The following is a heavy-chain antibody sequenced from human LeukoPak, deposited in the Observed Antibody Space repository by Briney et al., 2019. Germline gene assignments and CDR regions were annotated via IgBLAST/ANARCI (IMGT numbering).Heavy chain of an antibody. CDR2: IYSGGST. D-gene: IGHD6-19*01. CDR3: ARATYSSGWDYYFDY. J-gene: IGHJ4*02. V-gene: IGHV3-53*01. CDR1: GFTVSSNY. Sequence: PGGSLRLSCAASGFTVSSNYMSWVRQAPGKGLEWVSVIYSGGSTYYADSVKGRFTISRDNSKNTLYLQVNSLRAEDTAVYYCARATYSSGWDYYFDYWGQGTLVTVSS.